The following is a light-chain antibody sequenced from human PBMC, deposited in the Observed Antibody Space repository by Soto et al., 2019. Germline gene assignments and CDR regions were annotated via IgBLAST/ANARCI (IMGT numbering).Light chain of an antibody. J-gene: IGKJ4*01. CDR3: QQYYSYPLLT. CDR1: QGISSY. V-gene: IGKV1-8*01. Sequence: AIRMTQYPSSLSASTGDRVTITCRARQGISSYLAWYQQKPGKAPKLLIYAASTLQSGVPTRFSGSGSGTDFTLTISCLQSEDFATYCCQQYYSYPLLTCGGGTKVEIK. CDR2: AAS.